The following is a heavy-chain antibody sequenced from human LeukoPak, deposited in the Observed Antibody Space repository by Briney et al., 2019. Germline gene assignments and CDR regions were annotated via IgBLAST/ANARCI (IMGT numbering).Heavy chain of an antibody. CDR2: IYYSGST. D-gene: IGHD2-2*02. CDR3: ARERGYCSSTSCYTGRYAFDI. Sequence: SETLSLTCTVSGGSISSGGYYWSWIRQHPGKDLEWIGYIYYSGSTYYNPYLKSRVTISVDPSKNQFSLKLSSVTAADTVVYYCARERGYCSSTSCYTGRYAFDIWGQGTMVTVSS. J-gene: IGHJ3*02. V-gene: IGHV4-31*03. CDR1: GGSISSGGYY.